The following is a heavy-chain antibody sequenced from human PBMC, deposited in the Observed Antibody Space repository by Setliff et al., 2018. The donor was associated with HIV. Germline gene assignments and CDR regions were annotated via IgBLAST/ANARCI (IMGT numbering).Heavy chain of an antibody. V-gene: IGHV1-46*01. Sequence: ASVKVSCKASGYTLSNYYIHWVRQAPGQGLDWMGIINPSDGTKIYAQKFQGRVTMTRNTSISTAYMELSSLRSEDTAVYYCARGVIDSSGYSRYNWFDPWGQGTLVTVSS. D-gene: IGHD3-22*01. J-gene: IGHJ5*02. CDR3: ARGVIDSSGYSRYNWFDP. CDR1: GYTLSNYY. CDR2: INPSDGTK.